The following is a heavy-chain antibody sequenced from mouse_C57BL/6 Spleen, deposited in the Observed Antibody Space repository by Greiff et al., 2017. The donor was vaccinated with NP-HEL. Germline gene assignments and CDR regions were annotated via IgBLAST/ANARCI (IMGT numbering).Heavy chain of an antibody. Sequence: EVQLQQSGPELVKPGASVKISCKASGYTFTDYYMNWVKQSHGQSLEWIGDINPNNGGTCYNQKFKGKATLPVDNASSTAYMELRSLTSEDSAVCYCARAIGVHYYGSSSFAYWGQGTLVTVSA. CDR1: GYTFTDYY. CDR3: ARAIGVHYYGSSSFAY. D-gene: IGHD1-1*01. CDR2: INPNNGGT. V-gene: IGHV1-26*01. J-gene: IGHJ3*01.